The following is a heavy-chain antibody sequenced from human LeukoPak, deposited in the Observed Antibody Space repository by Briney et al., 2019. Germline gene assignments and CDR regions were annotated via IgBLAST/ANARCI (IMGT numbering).Heavy chain of an antibody. Sequence: GASVTVSCKASGYTFTGYYMDWERQAPGQGLEWVGWINPNSGGTNYAQKFQGRVTMTRDTSISTAYMELRSLSSDDTAVYYCARGGDYDILTGYYILPLHWGQGTLVTVSS. CDR2: INPNSGGT. CDR3: ARGGDYDILTGYYILPLH. V-gene: IGHV1-2*02. CDR1: GYTFTGYY. J-gene: IGHJ4*02. D-gene: IGHD3-9*01.